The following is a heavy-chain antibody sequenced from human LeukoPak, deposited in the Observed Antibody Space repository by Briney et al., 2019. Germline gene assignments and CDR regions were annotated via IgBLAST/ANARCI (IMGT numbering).Heavy chain of an antibody. CDR3: ARTGYRYCDWLFPTNWFDP. CDR2: INPNSGGT. Sequence: GASVKVSCKASGYTFTGYYMHWVRQAPGQGLEWMGWINPNSGGTNYAQKFQGRVTMTRDTPISTAYMELSRMRSDDTAVYYCARTGYRYCDWLFPTNWFDPWGQGTLVTVSS. D-gene: IGHD3-9*01. J-gene: IGHJ5*02. CDR1: GYTFTGYY. V-gene: IGHV1-2*02.